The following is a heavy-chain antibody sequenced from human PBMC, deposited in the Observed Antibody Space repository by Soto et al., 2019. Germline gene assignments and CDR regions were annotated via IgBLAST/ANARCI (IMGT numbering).Heavy chain of an antibody. CDR2: IYYSGST. Sequence: PSETLSLTCTVSGGSISSYYWSWIRQPPGKGLEWIGCIYYSGSTNYNPSLKSRVTISVDTSKNQFSLKLSSVTAADTAVYYCASRPDIVVVVAAIDYGMDVWGQGTTVTVSS. J-gene: IGHJ6*02. CDR3: ASRPDIVVVVAAIDYGMDV. D-gene: IGHD2-15*01. V-gene: IGHV4-59*08. CDR1: GGSISSYY.